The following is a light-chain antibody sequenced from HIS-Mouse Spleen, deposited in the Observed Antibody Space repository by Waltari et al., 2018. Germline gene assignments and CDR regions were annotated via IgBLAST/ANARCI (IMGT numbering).Light chain of an antibody. V-gene: IGKV3-11*01. CDR1: QSVSSY. J-gene: IGKJ3*01. CDR3: QQRSNWPPFT. Sequence: IVLTQSPATLSLSPGERATLPCRASQSVSSYLAWYQQKPGQAPRLLIYDASNRATGIPARFRGSGSGTDFTLTISSLEPEDFAVYSCQQRSNWPPFTFGPGTKVDIK. CDR2: DAS.